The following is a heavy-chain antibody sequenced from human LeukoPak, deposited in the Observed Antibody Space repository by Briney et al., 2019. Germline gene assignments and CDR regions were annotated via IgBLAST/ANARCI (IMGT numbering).Heavy chain of an antibody. CDR3: ARELYYYDSSGSPKYYLDY. CDR1: GFTFSSYA. D-gene: IGHD3-22*01. J-gene: IGHJ4*02. Sequence: PGGSLRLSCAASGFTFSSYAMSWVRQAPGKGLEWVSAISGSGGSTYYADSVKGRFTISRDNSKNTLYLQMNSLRAEDTAVYYCARELYYYDSSGSPKYYLDYWGQGTLVTVSS. V-gene: IGHV3-23*01. CDR2: ISGSGGST.